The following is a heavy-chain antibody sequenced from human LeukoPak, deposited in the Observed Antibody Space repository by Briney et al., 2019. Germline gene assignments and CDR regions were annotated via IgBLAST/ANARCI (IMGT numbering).Heavy chain of an antibody. D-gene: IGHD3-22*01. CDR2: VYTSGGT. Sequence: SETLSLTCTVSGGSASNYYWSWIRQPAGKGLEWIGRVYTSGGTDYNPSLSSRVTMSVDTSKNHFSLKLSSVTAADTAIYYCARERRDFVGDGYYYGCWGQGTLVTVSP. J-gene: IGHJ4*02. CDR1: GGSASNYY. V-gene: IGHV4-4*07. CDR3: ARERRDFVGDGYYYGC.